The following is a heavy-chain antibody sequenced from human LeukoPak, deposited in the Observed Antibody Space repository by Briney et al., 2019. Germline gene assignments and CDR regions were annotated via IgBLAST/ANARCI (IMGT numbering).Heavy chain of an antibody. J-gene: IGHJ4*02. CDR2: ISSSGGNK. V-gene: IGHV3-64*01. D-gene: IGHD2-2*01. CDR3: AREYCTVTSCYQLSLGY. Sequence: GGSLRLSCAASVFSFSTYTMHWVRQAPGRGLEYVSAISSSGGNKYYANSVKGRFTISRYNSLNTLYFQMSSLRAGDIPIYYFAREYCTVTSCYQLSLGYWGKGPLVTVSS. CDR1: VFSFSTYT.